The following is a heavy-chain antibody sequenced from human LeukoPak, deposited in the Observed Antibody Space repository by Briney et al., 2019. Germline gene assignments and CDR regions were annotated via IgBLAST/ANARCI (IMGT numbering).Heavy chain of an antibody. J-gene: IGHJ6*03. CDR2: IYYSGST. CDR1: GGSISSYY. D-gene: IGHD2-8*01. V-gene: IGHV4-59*01. CDR3: ARTLNGDYYYYYMDV. Sequence: SETLSLTCTVSGGSISSYYWSWIRQPPGKGLEWIGYIYYSGSTNYNPSLKSRVTISVDTSKNQFSLKLSSVTAADTAVYYCARTLNGDYYYYYMDVWGKGTTLTVSS.